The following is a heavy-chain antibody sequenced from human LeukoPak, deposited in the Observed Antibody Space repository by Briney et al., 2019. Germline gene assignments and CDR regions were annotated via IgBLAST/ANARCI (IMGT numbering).Heavy chain of an antibody. Sequence: SVKVSCKASGGTFSSYAISWVRQAPGQGLEWMGGIIPIFGTANYAQKFQGRVTITADESTSTAYMELSSLRSEDTAVYYCARVEDCSNGICPFDYWGQGTLVTVSS. D-gene: IGHD2-8*01. CDR1: GGTFSSYA. V-gene: IGHV1-69*13. CDR3: ARVEDCSNGICPFDY. CDR2: IIPIFGTA. J-gene: IGHJ4*02.